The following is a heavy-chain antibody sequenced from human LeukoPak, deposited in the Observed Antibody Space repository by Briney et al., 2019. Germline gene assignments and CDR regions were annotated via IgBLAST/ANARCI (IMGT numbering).Heavy chain of an antibody. CDR1: GFTFSDYY. CDR2: ISSSDNTI. CDR3: ARDIGGSYTAIDY. D-gene: IGHD1-26*01. Sequence: GGSLRLSCAASGFTFSDYYMSWIRQAPGMGLEWVSYISSSDNTIYYADSVKGRFAISRDNANNSLYLQMNSLRAEDTAVYYRARDIGGSYTAIDYWGQGTLVTVSS. J-gene: IGHJ4*02. V-gene: IGHV3-11*04.